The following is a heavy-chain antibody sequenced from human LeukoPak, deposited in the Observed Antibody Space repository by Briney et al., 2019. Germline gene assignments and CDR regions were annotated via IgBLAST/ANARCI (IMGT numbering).Heavy chain of an antibody. Sequence: PGGSLRLSCAASGFTLTDYAISWVRQAPGKGLEWVSAIDSSGRITYYADSVKGRFAISRDVSKNTVFLQLNSLRAEDTAFYYCARGDISWFGFDYWGQGTLVTVSS. CDR3: ARGDISWFGFDY. V-gene: IGHV3-23*01. J-gene: IGHJ4*02. CDR2: IDSSGRIT. CDR1: GFTLTDYA. D-gene: IGHD3-10*01.